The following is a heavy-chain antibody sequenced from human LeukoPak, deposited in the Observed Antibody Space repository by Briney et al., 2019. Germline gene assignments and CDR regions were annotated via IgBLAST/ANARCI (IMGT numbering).Heavy chain of an antibody. CDR2: ISGSGGST. V-gene: IGHV3-23*01. CDR3: AKDVSYGSGSSPPWFDP. D-gene: IGHD3-10*01. J-gene: IGHJ5*02. CDR1: GFTFSSYA. Sequence: GGSLRLSCAASGFTFSSYAMSWVRQAPGKGLEWVSAISGSGGSTYYADSVKGRFTISRDNSKNTLYLQMNSLRAEDTAVYYCAKDVSYGSGSSPPWFDPWGQGTLVTVSS.